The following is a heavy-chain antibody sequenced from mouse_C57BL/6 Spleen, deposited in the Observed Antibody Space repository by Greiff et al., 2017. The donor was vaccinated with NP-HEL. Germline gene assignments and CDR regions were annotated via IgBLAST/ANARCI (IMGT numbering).Heavy chain of an antibody. CDR3: AREDYYGRGGDY. CDR1: GYAFSSSW. J-gene: IGHJ2*01. V-gene: IGHV1-82*01. CDR2: IYPGDGDT. Sequence: QVQLKQSGPELVKPGASVKISCKASGYAFSSSWMNWVKQRPGKGLEWIGRIYPGDGDTNYNGKFKGKATLTADKSSSTAYMQLSSLTSEDSAVYFCAREDYYGRGGDYWGQGTTLTVSS. D-gene: IGHD1-1*01.